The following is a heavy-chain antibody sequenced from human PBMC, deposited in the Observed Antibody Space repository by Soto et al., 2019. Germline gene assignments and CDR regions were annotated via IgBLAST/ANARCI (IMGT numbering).Heavy chain of an antibody. Sequence: SETLSLTCAVSGGSISSGGYSWSWIRHPPGKGLEWIGYIYHSGSTYYNPSLKSRVTISVDRSKNQFSLKLSSVTAADTAVYYCARVPDRWGQGTMVTVSS. CDR2: IYHSGST. CDR1: GGSISSGGYS. J-gene: IGHJ5*02. V-gene: IGHV4-30-2*01. D-gene: IGHD2-2*01. CDR3: ARVPDR.